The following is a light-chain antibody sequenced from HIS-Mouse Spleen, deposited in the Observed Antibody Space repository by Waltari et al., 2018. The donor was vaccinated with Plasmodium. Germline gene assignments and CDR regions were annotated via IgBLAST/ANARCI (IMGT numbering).Light chain of an antibody. V-gene: IGKV3-15*01. J-gene: IGKJ3*01. CDR3: QQYNNWSFT. CDR2: GAS. Sequence: ELVLTQSPATLSVSPGARSTLSCRASQSLRSNLAWYQQKPGQAHRLLIYGASTRATGIPARFSGSGSGTEFTLTISSLQSEDFAVYYCQQYNNWSFTFGPGTKVDIK. CDR1: QSLRSN.